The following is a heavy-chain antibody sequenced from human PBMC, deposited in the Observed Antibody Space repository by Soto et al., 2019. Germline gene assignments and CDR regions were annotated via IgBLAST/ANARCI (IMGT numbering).Heavy chain of an antibody. CDR2: IKSDGSLT. CDR1: GFTFSSYW. Sequence: EVQLVESGRGLVQPGGSLRLSCAASGFTFSSYWMHWVRQAPGKGLVWVSRIKSDGSLTNYADSVKGRFTISRDNAKNXXXXXMNSLGAEDTARYYCASLMNIVLLPTATNAFDIWGQGTLVTVSS. J-gene: IGHJ3*02. D-gene: IGHD2-2*01. V-gene: IGHV3-74*01. CDR3: ASLMNIVLLPTATNAFDI.